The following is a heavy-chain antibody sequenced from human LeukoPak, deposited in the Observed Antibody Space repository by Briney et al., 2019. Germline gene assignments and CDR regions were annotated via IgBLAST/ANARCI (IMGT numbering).Heavy chain of an antibody. CDR1: GYTLTSYA. CDR2: INAGNGNT. CDR3: ARDIAGIYNWFDP. J-gene: IGHJ5*02. Sequence: ASVKVSCKASGYTLTSYAMHWVRQAPGQRLEWMGWINAGNGNTKYSQKFQGRVTITRDTSASTAYMELSSLRSEDTAVYYCARDIAGIYNWFDPWGQGTLVTVSS. D-gene: IGHD6-13*01. V-gene: IGHV1-3*01.